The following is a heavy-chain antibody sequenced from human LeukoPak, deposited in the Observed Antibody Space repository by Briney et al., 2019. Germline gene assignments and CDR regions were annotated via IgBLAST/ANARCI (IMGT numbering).Heavy chain of an antibody. Sequence: SETLSLTCTVSGGSISSYYWSWIRQPPGKGLEWIGYIYYSGSTNYKPSLKSRVTISVDTSKNQFSLKLSSVIAADTAVYYCARGGYYGSGNDFRFDPWGQGTLVTVPS. V-gene: IGHV4-59*01. CDR1: GGSISSYY. CDR3: ARGGYYGSGNDFRFDP. J-gene: IGHJ5*02. CDR2: IYYSGST. D-gene: IGHD3-10*01.